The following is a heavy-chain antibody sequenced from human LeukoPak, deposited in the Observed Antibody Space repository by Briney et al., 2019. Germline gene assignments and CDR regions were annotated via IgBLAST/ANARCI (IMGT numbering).Heavy chain of an antibody. D-gene: IGHD3-3*01. Sequence: GGSLRLSCAASGFTFSSYWMSWFRQAPGKGLEWVANIKQDGSEKYYVDSVKGRFTISRDNAKNSLYLQMNSLRAEDTAVYYCARGPVEWLLSGDYYMDVWGKGTTVTVSS. CDR1: GFTFSSYW. J-gene: IGHJ6*03. CDR3: ARGPVEWLLSGDYYMDV. CDR2: IKQDGSEK. V-gene: IGHV3-7*01.